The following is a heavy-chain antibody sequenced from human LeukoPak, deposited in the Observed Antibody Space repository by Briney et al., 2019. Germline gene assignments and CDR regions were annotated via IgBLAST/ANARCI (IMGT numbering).Heavy chain of an antibody. Sequence: TGGSLRLSCAASGFTFSSYDMSWVRQAPGKGLEWVSVISGSGGSTYYADSVKGRFTISRDSSKNTLYLQMNSLRAEDTAVYYCAKDRDYYDSSGYYPYFDYWGQGTLVTVSS. J-gene: IGHJ4*02. CDR1: GFTFSSYD. V-gene: IGHV3-23*01. CDR2: ISGSGGST. CDR3: AKDRDYYDSSGYYPYFDY. D-gene: IGHD3-22*01.